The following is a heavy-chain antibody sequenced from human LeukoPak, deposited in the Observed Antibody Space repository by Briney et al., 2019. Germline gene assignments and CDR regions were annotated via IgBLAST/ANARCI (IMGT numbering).Heavy chain of an antibody. CDR2: ISYDGSNK. Sequence: GGSLRLSCAASGFTFSSYGMRWVRQAPGKGLEWVAVISYDGSNKYYADSVKGRFTISRDNSKNTLYLQMNRLRAEDTAVYYCAKDLLRTGYYYYYGMDVWGQGTTVTVSS. V-gene: IGHV3-30*18. J-gene: IGHJ6*02. D-gene: IGHD1-1*01. CDR3: AKDLLRTGYYYYYGMDV. CDR1: GFTFSSYG.